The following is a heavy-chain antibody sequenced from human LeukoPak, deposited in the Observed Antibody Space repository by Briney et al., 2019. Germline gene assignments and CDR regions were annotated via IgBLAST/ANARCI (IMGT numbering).Heavy chain of an antibody. Sequence: PSETLSLTCTVSGGSISSYYWSWIRQPPGKGLEWIGYIYYSGSTNYNPSLKSRVTISVDTSKNQFSLKLSSVTAADTAVYYCARVGLTNYGYYYYGMDVWGQGTTVTVSS. CDR3: ARVGLTNYGYYYYGMDV. V-gene: IGHV4-59*08. CDR1: GGSISSYY. CDR2: IYYSGST. J-gene: IGHJ6*02. D-gene: IGHD4-17*01.